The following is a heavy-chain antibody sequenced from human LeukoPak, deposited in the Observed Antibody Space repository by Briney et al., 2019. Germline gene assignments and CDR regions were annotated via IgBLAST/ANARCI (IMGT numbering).Heavy chain of an antibody. V-gene: IGHV3-73*01. CDR1: GFTFSSYG. CDR3: ARRNIAVTGTLDAFDI. D-gene: IGHD6-19*01. Sequence: GSLRLSCAASGFTFSSYGMHWVRQASGKGLEWVGRIRSKVNSYGTAYGASVKGRFIISRDDSKNTAYLQMNSLKTEDTAVYYCARRNIAVTGTLDAFDIWGQGTMVTVSS. CDR2: IRSKVNSYGT. J-gene: IGHJ3*02.